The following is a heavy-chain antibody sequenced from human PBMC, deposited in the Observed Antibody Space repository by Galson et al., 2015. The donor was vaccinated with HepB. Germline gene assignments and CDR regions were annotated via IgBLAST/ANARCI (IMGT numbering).Heavy chain of an antibody. CDR3: ARDPGGEYFDY. J-gene: IGHJ4*02. Sequence: VRQAPGKGLEWVACISSSSYIYYADSVKGRFTISRDNAKNSLYLQMNSLRAEDTAVYYCARDPGGEYFDYWGQGTLVTVSS. D-gene: IGHD6-25*01. CDR2: ISSSSYI. V-gene: IGHV3-69-1*01.